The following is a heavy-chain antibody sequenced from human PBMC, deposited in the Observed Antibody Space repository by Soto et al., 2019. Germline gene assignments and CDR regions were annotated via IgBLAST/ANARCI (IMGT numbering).Heavy chain of an antibody. Sequence: ASVKVSCKASGYTFTGYYMHWVRQAPGQGLEWMGWINPNSGGTNYAQKFQGWVTMTRDTSISTAYMELSRLRSDDTAVYYCARVGYDILTGYLIDYWGQGTLVTVSS. CDR1: GYTFTGYY. D-gene: IGHD3-9*01. CDR3: ARVGYDILTGYLIDY. CDR2: INPNSGGT. J-gene: IGHJ4*02. V-gene: IGHV1-2*04.